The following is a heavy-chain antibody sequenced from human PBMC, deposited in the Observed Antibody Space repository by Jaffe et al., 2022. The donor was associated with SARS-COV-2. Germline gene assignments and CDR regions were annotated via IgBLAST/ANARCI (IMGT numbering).Heavy chain of an antibody. D-gene: IGHD3-10*01. CDR2: INPSGGST. J-gene: IGHJ2*01. V-gene: IGHV1-46*01. Sequence: QVQLVQSGAEVKKPGASVKVSCKASGYTFTSYYMHWVRQAPGQGLEWMGIINPSGGSTSYAQKFQGRVTMTRDTSTSTVYMELSSLRSEDTAVYYCARVGQGSEKPDYRGWYFDLWGRGTLVTVSS. CDR1: GYTFTSYY. CDR3: ARVGQGSEKPDYRGWYFDL.